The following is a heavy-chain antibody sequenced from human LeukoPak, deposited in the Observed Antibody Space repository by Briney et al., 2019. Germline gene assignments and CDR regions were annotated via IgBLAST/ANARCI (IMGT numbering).Heavy chain of an antibody. CDR3: ARQRGSGSYLLDP. CDR1: GGSFSGYY. J-gene: IGHJ5*02. V-gene: IGHV4-34*01. D-gene: IGHD3-10*01. Sequence: SETLSLTCAVYGGSFSGYYWSWIRQPPGKGLEWIGEINHSGSTNYNPSLKSRVTISVDTSKNQFSLKLSSVTAADTAVYYCARQRGSGSYLLDPWGQGTLVTVSS. CDR2: INHSGST.